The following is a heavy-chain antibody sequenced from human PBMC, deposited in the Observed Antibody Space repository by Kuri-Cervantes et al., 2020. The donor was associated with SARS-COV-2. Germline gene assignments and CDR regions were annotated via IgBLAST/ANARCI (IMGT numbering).Heavy chain of an antibody. CDR2: INHSGST. Sequence: GSLRLSCAVYGGSLSGSFWSWIRQSPRKGLEWIGEINHSGSTNYNPSLKSRVTISVDTSKNQFSLKLSSVTAADTAVYYCARVGYHDAFDIWGQGTMVTVSS. D-gene: IGHD5-12*01. J-gene: IGHJ3*02. CDR1: GGSLSGSF. CDR3: ARVGYHDAFDI. V-gene: IGHV4-34*01.